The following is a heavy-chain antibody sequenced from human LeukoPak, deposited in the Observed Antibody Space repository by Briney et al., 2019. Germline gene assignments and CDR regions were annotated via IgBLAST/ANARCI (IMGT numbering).Heavy chain of an antibody. Sequence: ASVKVSCKAAGYTFTSYGISWVRQAPGQGLEWMGWISAYNGNTNYAQKLQGRVTITADESTSTAYMELSSLRSDDTAVYYCARDSRGYYYDSSGYYEDYWGQGTLVTVSS. CDR3: ARDSRGYYYDSSGYYEDY. CDR2: ISAYNGNT. D-gene: IGHD3-22*01. J-gene: IGHJ4*02. V-gene: IGHV1-18*01. CDR1: GYTFTSYG.